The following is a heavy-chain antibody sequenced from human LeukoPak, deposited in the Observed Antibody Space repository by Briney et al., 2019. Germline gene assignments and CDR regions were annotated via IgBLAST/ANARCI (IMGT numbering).Heavy chain of an antibody. V-gene: IGHV3-23*01. CDR2: VSPPGGGT. CDR3: ARDLAWGAFDY. D-gene: IGHD7-27*01. J-gene: IGHJ4*02. CDR1: GFTFSSYE. Sequence: PGGSLRLSCAASGFTFSSYEMHWVRQAPGKGLEWVSGVSPPGGGTYYADSVKGRFTISRDDSRSTLSLQMNSLRVEDTAVYYCARDLAWGAFDYWGQGILVAVSS.